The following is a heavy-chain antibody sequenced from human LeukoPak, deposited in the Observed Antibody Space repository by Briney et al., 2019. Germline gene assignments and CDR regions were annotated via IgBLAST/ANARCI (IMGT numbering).Heavy chain of an antibody. CDR2: IYHSGST. J-gene: IGHJ6*03. CDR3: ARGNIAARPYYYYYMDV. D-gene: IGHD6-6*01. Sequence: SGTLSLTCAVSGGSISSSNWWSWVRQPPGKGLEWIGEIYHSGSTNYNPSLKSRVTISVDTSKNQFSLKLSSVTAADTAVYYCARGNIAARPYYYYYMDVWGKGTTVTVSS. CDR1: GGSISSSNW. V-gene: IGHV4-4*02.